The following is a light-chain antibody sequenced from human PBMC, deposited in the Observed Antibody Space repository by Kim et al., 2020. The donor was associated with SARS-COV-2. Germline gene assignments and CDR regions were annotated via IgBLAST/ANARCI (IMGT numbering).Light chain of an antibody. CDR1: QGISSY. CDR3: QQYYSYPPYT. V-gene: IGKV1-8*01. Sequence: ASTGDRVTITCRASQGISSYLAWYQQKPGKAPKLLIYAASTLQCGVPSRFSGSGSGTDFTLTISCLQSEDFATYYCQQYYSYPPYTFGQGTKLEI. J-gene: IGKJ2*01. CDR2: AAS.